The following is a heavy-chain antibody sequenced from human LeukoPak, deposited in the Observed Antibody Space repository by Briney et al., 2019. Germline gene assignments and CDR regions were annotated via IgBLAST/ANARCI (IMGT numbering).Heavy chain of an antibody. CDR2: ISGSGGST. V-gene: IGHV3-23*01. CDR1: GFTVSSNY. D-gene: IGHD6-13*01. J-gene: IGHJ4*02. CDR3: AKRYSSLVDY. Sequence: GGSLRLSCAASGFTVSSNYMSWVRQAPGKGLEWVSAISGSGGSTYYADSVKGRFTISRDNSKNTLYLQMNSLRAEDTAVYYCAKRYSSLVDYWGQGTLVTVSS.